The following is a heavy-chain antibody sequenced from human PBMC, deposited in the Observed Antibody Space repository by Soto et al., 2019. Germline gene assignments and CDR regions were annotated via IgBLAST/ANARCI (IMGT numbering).Heavy chain of an antibody. CDR1: GFTFSSYA. J-gene: IGHJ4*02. Sequence: QVQLVESGGGVVQPGRSLRLSCAASGFTFSSYAMHWVRQAPGKGLEWVAVISYDGSNKYYADSVKGRFTISRDNSKNTLYLQMNSLRAEDTAVYYCASLGYSGYEGRFWCYFDYWGQGTLVTVSS. CDR3: ASLGYSGYEGRFWCYFDY. V-gene: IGHV3-30-3*01. CDR2: ISYDGSNK. D-gene: IGHD5-12*01.